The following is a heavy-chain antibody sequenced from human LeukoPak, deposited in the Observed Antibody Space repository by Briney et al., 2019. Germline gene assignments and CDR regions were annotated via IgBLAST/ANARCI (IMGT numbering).Heavy chain of an antibody. CDR1: GGSFSGYY. CDR2: INYSGST. J-gene: IGHJ6*03. Sequence: SETLSLTCAVYGGSFSGYYWSWIRQPPGKGLEWIGEINYSGSTNYNPSLKSRVTISVDTSKNQFSLKLSSVTAADTAVYYCARRVRFFGVVPYYYYMDVWGKGTTVTVSS. CDR3: ARRVRFFGVVPYYYYMDV. D-gene: IGHD3-3*01. V-gene: IGHV4-34*01.